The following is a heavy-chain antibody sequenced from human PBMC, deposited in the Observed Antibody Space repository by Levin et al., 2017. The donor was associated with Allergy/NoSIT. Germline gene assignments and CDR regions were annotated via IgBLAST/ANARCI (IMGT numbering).Heavy chain of an antibody. V-gene: IGHV4-34*01. CDR3: ARKRITMVRGVILYYFDY. D-gene: IGHD3-10*01. CDR1: GGSFSGYY. Sequence: SETLSLTCAVYGGSFSGYYWSWIRQPPGKGLEWIGEINHSGSTNYNPSLKSRVTISVDTSKNQFSLKLSSVTAADTAVYYCARKRITMVRGVILYYFDYWGQGTLVTVSS. J-gene: IGHJ4*02. CDR2: INHSGST.